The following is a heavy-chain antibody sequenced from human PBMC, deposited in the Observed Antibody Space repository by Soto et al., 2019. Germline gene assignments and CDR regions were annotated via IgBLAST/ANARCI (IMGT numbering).Heavy chain of an antibody. CDR1: GGSFSGYY. Sequence: QVQLQQWGAGLLKPSETLSLTCAVYGGSFSGYYWSWIRQPPGKGLEWIGEINHSGSTNYNPSLKSRVTISVDTSKNQFSLKLSSVTAADTAVYYCARGGFGGSYAYSDYWGQGTLVTVSS. D-gene: IGHD3-16*01. CDR2: INHSGST. J-gene: IGHJ4*02. CDR3: ARGGFGGSYAYSDY. V-gene: IGHV4-34*01.